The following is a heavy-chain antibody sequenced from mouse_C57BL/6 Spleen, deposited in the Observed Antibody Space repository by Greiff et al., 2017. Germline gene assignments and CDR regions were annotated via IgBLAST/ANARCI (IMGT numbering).Heavy chain of an antibody. D-gene: IGHD2-1*01. Sequence: EVQLQQSGPELVKPGASVKISCKASGYSFTGYYMNWVKQSPEKSLEWIGENNPSTGGTTYNQKFKAKATLTVDKSSSTAYMQLKSLTSEDSAVYYCARLLSLYAMDYWGQGTSVTVSS. CDR2: NNPSTGGT. CDR3: ARLLSLYAMDY. J-gene: IGHJ4*01. V-gene: IGHV1-42*01. CDR1: GYSFTGYY.